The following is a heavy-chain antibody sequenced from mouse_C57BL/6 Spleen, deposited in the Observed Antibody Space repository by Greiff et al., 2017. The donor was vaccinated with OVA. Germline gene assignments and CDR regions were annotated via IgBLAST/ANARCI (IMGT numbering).Heavy chain of an antibody. D-gene: IGHD2-4*01. CDR1: GYTFTDYY. CDR2: INPKNGGT. CDR3: ARRDDYDRDY. V-gene: IGHV1-22*01. Sequence: EVKLMESGPELVKPGASVKMSCKASGYTFTDYYMHWVKQSHGKSLEWIGFINPKNGGTSYNQKFKGKATLPVNKSSSTAYLELRSLTSEDSAVYYCARRDDYDRDYWGQGTTLTVSS. J-gene: IGHJ2*01.